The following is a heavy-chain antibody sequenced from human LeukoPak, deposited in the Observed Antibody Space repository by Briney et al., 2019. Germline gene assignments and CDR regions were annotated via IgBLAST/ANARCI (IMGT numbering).Heavy chain of an antibody. CDR1: VCIHLSSV. D-gene: IGHD1-26*01. V-gene: IGHV1-58*02. CDR2: IVVGSGNT. J-gene: IGHJ3*02. CDR3: AAAGGSYSGWGFDI. Sequence: GASVKVSCQACVCIHLSSVRQCVGQARGQRLEWIGWIVVGSGNTNYAQKFQERVTITRDVSTSTAYMELSRLRCGNTPVYYCAAAGGSYSGWGFDIWGQGTVVTVSS.